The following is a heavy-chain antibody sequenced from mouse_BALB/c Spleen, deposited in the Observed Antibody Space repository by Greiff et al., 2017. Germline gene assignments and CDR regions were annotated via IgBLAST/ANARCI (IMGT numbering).Heavy chain of an antibody. CDR3: ARNHDGYYPYFDY. V-gene: IGHV5-9-4*01. Sequence: EVQRVESGGGLVKPGGSLKLSCAASGFTFSSYAMSWVRQSPEKRLEWVAEISSGGSYTYYPDTVTGRFTISRDNAKNTLYLEMSSLRSEDTAMYYCARNHDGYYPYFDYWGQGTTLTVSS. CDR2: ISSGGSYT. J-gene: IGHJ2*01. CDR1: GFTFSSYA. D-gene: IGHD2-3*01.